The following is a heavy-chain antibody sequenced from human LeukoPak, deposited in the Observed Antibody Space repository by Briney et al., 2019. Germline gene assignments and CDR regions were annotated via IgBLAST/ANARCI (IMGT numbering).Heavy chain of an antibody. CDR3: ARGPLWFGELRWREYRY. J-gene: IGHJ4*02. CDR1: GYTFTSYD. Sequence: ASVKVSCKASGYTFTSYDINWVRQATGQGLEWMGWMNPNSGNTGYAQKFQGRVTITRNTSISTAYMELSSLRSEDTAVYYCARGPLWFGELRWREYRYWGQGTLVTVSS. V-gene: IGHV1-8*03. CDR2: MNPNSGNT. D-gene: IGHD3-10*01.